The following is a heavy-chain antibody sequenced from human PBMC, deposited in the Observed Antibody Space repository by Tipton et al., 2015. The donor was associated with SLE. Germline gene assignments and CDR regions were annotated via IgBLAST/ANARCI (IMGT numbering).Heavy chain of an antibody. CDR3: ATSPLTL. J-gene: IGHJ4*02. CDR2: IYFTGST. D-gene: IGHD2-2*01. Sequence: LRLSCTVSGGSISTHYWSWIRQPPGKGLEWIGYIYFTGSTNYDPSLKGRVTISVDTSKKQFSLKLSSVTAADTAGYYCATSPLTLWGQGTLVTVSS. CDR1: GGSISTHY. V-gene: IGHV4-59*11.